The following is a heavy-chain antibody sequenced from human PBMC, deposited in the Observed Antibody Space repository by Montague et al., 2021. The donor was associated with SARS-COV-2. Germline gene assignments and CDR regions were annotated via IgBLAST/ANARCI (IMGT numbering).Heavy chain of an antibody. V-gene: IGHV4-39*02. CDR1: SGPIISSGYY. J-gene: IGHJ4*02. CDR2: IYYSGTT. D-gene: IGHD3-10*01. Sequence: SEILSLTCSVSSGPIISSGYYWGWIRQPPGKELEWIGNIYYSGTTYYNPSLQSRGTISVDTSKNHLSLRLRAGTAADTAVYFCARGMIRGVTTPFDYWGQGPQVPVSS. CDR3: ARGMIRGVTTPFDY.